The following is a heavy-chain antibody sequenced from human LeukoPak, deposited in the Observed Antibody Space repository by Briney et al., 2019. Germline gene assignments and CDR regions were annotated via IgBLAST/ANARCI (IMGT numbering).Heavy chain of an antibody. V-gene: IGHV4-4*07. CDR3: ARESGEYDFWSGPYFAY. CDR2: IYTSGST. J-gene: IGHJ4*02. CDR1: GGSISSYY. D-gene: IGHD3-3*01. Sequence: SETLSLTCTVSGGSISSYYWSWIRQPAGKGLEWIGRIYTSGSTNYNPSLKSRVTMSVDTSKNQFSLKLSSVTAADTAVYFCARESGEYDFWSGPYFAYWGQGTLVTVSS.